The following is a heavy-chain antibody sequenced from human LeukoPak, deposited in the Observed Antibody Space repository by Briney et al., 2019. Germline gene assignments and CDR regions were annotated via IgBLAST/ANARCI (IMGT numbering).Heavy chain of an antibody. J-gene: IGHJ4*02. V-gene: IGHV4-4*07. D-gene: IGHD3-22*01. CDR3: ARYDSSGYYYEY. CDR1: GYSISSGYY. CDR2: IYTSGST. Sequence: SETLSLTCTVSGYSISSGYYWGWIRQPAGKGLEWIGRIYTSGSTNYNPSLKSRVTMSVDTSKNQFSLKLSSVTAADTAVYYCARYDSSGYYYEYWGQGTLVTVSS.